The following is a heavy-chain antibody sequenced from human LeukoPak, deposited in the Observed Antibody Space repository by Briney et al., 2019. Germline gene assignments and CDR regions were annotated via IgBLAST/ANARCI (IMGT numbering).Heavy chain of an antibody. CDR2: ISGSGGST. D-gene: IGHD3-9*01. CDR3: AKVRSSYYDILTVIDY. Sequence: GGSLRLSCAASGFTFSSYEMNWVRQAPGKGLEWVSAISGSGGSTYYADSVKGRFTISRDNSKNTLYLQMNSLRAEDTAVYYCAKVRSSYYDILTVIDYWGQGTLVTVSS. V-gene: IGHV3-23*01. CDR1: GFTFSSYE. J-gene: IGHJ4*02.